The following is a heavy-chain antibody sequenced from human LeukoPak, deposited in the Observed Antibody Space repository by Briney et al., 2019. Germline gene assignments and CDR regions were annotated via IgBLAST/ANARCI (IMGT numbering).Heavy chain of an antibody. Sequence: ASVKVSCKASGYTFTSYGISWVRQAPGQGLEWMGWIGAYNGNTNYAQKLQGRVTMTTDTSTSTAYMELRSLRSDDTAVYYCARDIARPCYYYGMDVWGQGTTVTVSS. J-gene: IGHJ6*02. D-gene: IGHD1-1*01. CDR1: GYTFTSYG. CDR3: ARDIARPCYYYGMDV. CDR2: IGAYNGNT. V-gene: IGHV1-18*01.